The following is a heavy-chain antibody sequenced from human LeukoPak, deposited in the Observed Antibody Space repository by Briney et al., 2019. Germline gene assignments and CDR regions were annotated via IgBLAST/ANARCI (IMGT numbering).Heavy chain of an antibody. V-gene: IGHV5-51*01. CDR2: IYPGDSDT. CDR1: GYSFTSYW. J-gene: IGHJ4*02. Sequence: GESLKISCKGSGYSFTSYWIGWVRQMPGKGLEWMGIIYPGDSDTRYSPSFQGQVTISADKSISTAYLQWSSLKASDTAMYYCARPGADYYDSSGLDYWGQGTLVTVSS. D-gene: IGHD3-22*01. CDR3: ARPGADYYDSSGLDY.